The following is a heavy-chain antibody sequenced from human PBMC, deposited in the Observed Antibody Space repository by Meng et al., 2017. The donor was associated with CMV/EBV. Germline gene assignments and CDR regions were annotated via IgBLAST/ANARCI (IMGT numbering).Heavy chain of an antibody. CDR2: IKQDRSEK. Sequence: GESLKISCAASGFTFSSYWMSWVRQAPGKGLEWVANIKQDRSEKYYVDSVKGRFTISRDNAKNSLYLQMNSLRAEDTAVYYCAREGGGSGFAYYYYYGMDVWGQGTTVTVSS. CDR1: GFTFSSYW. V-gene: IGHV3-7*01. J-gene: IGHJ6*02. CDR3: AREGGGSGFAYYYYYGMDV. D-gene: IGHD6-19*01.